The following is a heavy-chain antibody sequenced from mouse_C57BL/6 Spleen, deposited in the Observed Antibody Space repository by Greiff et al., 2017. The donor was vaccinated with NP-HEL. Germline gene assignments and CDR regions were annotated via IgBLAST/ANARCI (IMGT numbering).Heavy chain of an antibody. CDR1: GYTFTSYG. D-gene: IGHD2-4*01. Sequence: QVQLQQSGAELARPGASVKLSCKASGYTFTSYGISWVKQRTGQGLEWIGEIYPRSGNTYYNEKFKGKATLTADKSSSTAYMELRSLTSEDSAVYFCARRSDYIFAYWGQGTLVTVSA. V-gene: IGHV1-81*01. CDR3: ARRSDYIFAY. J-gene: IGHJ3*01. CDR2: IYPRSGNT.